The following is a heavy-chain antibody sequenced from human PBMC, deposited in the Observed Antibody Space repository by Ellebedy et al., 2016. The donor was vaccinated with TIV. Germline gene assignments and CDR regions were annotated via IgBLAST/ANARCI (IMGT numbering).Heavy chain of an antibody. CDR3: ATDEGIY. J-gene: IGHJ4*02. CDR1: GFTFSDYW. V-gene: IGHV3-7*03. Sequence: PGGSLRLSCAASGFTFSDYWLNWVRQAPGKGLEWVANIKPGGNEKFYVGSVVGRFTISRDNANNSLYLQMDSLRAENTAGYYCATDEGIYWGQGTLVTVSS. CDR2: IKPGGNEK. D-gene: IGHD3-10*01.